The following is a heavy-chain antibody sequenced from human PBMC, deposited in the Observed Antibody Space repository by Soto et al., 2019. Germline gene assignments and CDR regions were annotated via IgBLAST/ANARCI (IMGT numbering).Heavy chain of an antibody. CDR1: GGSISSYY. J-gene: IGHJ4*02. V-gene: IGHV4-59*01. CDR3: ARVPYSYGLEDY. Sequence: KPSETLSLTCTVSGGSISSYYWSWIRQPPGKGLEWIGYIYYSGSTNYNPSLKSRVTISVDTSKNQFSLKLSSVTAADTAVYYCARVPYSYGLEDYWGQGTLVTVSS. CDR2: IYYSGST. D-gene: IGHD5-18*01.